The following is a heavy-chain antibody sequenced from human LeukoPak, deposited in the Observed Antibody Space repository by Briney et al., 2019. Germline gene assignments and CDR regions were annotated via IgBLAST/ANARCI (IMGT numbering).Heavy chain of an antibody. Sequence: GGSLRLSCAASGFTFSSYAMSWVRQAPGKGLEWVSSISSSSSYIYYADSVKGRFTISRDNAKNSLYLQMNSLRAEDTAVYYCARGVVPAAPDAFDIWGQGTMVTVSS. J-gene: IGHJ3*02. CDR2: ISSSSSYI. CDR3: ARGVVPAAPDAFDI. D-gene: IGHD2-2*01. V-gene: IGHV3-21*01. CDR1: GFTFSSYA.